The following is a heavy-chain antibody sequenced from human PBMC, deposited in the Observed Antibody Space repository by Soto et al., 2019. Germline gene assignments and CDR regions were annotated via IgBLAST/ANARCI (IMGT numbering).Heavy chain of an antibody. CDR3: ARVGDCSGGSCYYNPRYYYYMDV. J-gene: IGHJ6*03. V-gene: IGHV4-59*01. CDR2: IYYSGST. Sequence: SETLSLTCTVSGGSISSYYWSWIRQPPGKGLEWIGYIYYSGSTNYNPSLKSRVTISVDTSKNQFSLKLSSVTAADTAVYYCARVGDCSGGSCYYNPRYYYYMDVWGKGTTVTVSS. CDR1: GGSISSYY. D-gene: IGHD2-15*01.